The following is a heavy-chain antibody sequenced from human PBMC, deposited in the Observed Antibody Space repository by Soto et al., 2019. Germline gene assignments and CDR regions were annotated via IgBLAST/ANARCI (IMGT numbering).Heavy chain of an antibody. CDR3: ARDVLLWFGPLFY. Sequence: GGSLRLSCAASGFTFSSYAMHWVRQAPGKGLEWVAVISYDGSNKYYADSVKGRFTISRDNSKNTLYLQMNSLRAEDTAVYYCARDVLLWFGPLFYWGQGTLVTVSS. V-gene: IGHV3-30-3*01. J-gene: IGHJ4*02. CDR1: GFTFSSYA. CDR2: ISYDGSNK. D-gene: IGHD3-10*01.